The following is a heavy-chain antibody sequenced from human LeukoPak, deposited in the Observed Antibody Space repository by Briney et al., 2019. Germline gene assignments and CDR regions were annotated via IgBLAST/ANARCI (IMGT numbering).Heavy chain of an antibody. J-gene: IGHJ3*02. CDR1: GFTFSSYE. Sequence: GGFLRLSCAASGFTFSSYEMNWVRQAPGKGLEWVSYISSSGSTIYYADSVKGRFTISRDNAKNSLYLQMNSLRVEDTAVYYCARELRGNWGDAFDIWGQGTMVTVSS. CDR3: ARELRGNWGDAFDI. V-gene: IGHV3-48*03. D-gene: IGHD7-27*01. CDR2: ISSSGSTI.